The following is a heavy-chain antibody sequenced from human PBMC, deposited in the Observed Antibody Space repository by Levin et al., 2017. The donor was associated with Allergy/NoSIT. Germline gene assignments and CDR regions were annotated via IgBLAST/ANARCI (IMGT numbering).Heavy chain of an antibody. J-gene: IGHJ4*02. Sequence: PGGSLRLSCAGSGFSFGDYAISWVRQAPGKGLQWVAGIGASGDLTYYADSVKGRFTISRDNFQKTLYLQMNSLRAGDTAVYYCAKDGRGGYYSGMRYWGQGTLVTVSS. D-gene: IGHD3-22*01. CDR3: AKDGRGGYYSGMRY. V-gene: IGHV3-23*01. CDR2: IGASGDLT. CDR1: GFSFGDYA.